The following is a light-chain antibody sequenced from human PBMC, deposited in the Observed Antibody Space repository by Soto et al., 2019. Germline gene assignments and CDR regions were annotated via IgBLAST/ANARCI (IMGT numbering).Light chain of an antibody. CDR1: QGIGGN. Sequence: AIRMTQSPSSFSASTGDRVTITCRASQGIGGNLAWNQQKPGKAPKLLIYAAATLQRGAPSRFSASGSGTDFTLTISRLQSEDFATYYCQQYLSYPYTFGQGTKLEI. CDR3: QQYLSYPYT. J-gene: IGKJ2*01. CDR2: AAA. V-gene: IGKV1-8*01.